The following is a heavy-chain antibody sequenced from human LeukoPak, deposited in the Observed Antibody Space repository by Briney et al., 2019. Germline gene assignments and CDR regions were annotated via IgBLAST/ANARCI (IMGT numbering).Heavy chain of an antibody. V-gene: IGHV3-53*01. Sequence: GGSLTLSCAASGFTVSSNYMSWVRQAQGKGLGWVSVMYSGGTTNYPDYAKGRLTISRDNSKNTLFLQMNSLSAEDTAVYYCARGGYSSSWYHFDYWGQGTLVTVSS. D-gene: IGHD6-13*01. J-gene: IGHJ4*02. CDR2: MYSGGTT. CDR1: GFTVSSNY. CDR3: ARGGYSSSWYHFDY.